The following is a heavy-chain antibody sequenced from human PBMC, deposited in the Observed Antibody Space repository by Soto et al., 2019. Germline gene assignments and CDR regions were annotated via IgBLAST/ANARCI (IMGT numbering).Heavy chain of an antibody. Sequence: SETLSLTCTVSGGSISSSSYYWGWIRQPPGKGLEWIGSIYYSGSTYYDPSLKSRVTISVDTSKNQFSLKLSSVTAADTAVYYCARHPPALTIGRRGYYGMDVWGQGTTVTVSS. CDR3: ARHPPALTIGRRGYYGMDV. CDR1: GGSISSSSYY. V-gene: IGHV4-39*01. CDR2: IYYSGST. D-gene: IGHD3-9*01. J-gene: IGHJ6*02.